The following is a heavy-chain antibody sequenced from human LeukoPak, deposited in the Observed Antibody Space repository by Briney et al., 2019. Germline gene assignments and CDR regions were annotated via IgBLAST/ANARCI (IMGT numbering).Heavy chain of an antibody. CDR2: IYYSGST. CDR3: ARVTGYMIEDYFDY. J-gene: IGHJ4*02. CDR1: GVSISSYY. V-gene: IGHV4-59*01. D-gene: IGHD3-22*01. Sequence: SETLSLTCTVSGVSISSYYWSWIRQPPGKGLEWIGHIYYSGSTTYNPSLKSRVTISVDTSKNQFSLKLRSVTAADTAVYYCARVTGYMIEDYFDYWGQGTLVTVSS.